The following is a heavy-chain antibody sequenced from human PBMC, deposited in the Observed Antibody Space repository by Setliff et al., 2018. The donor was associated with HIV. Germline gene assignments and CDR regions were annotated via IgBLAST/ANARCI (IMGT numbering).Heavy chain of an antibody. D-gene: IGHD6-13*01. CDR3: ARGRDASTWYLSHFYSYYYLDV. Sequence: SETLSLTCLVFGGPLSGYFWTWIRQTPDKGLEWIGDINHSGTTNYNLSLKSRTTLSLDTSKNQLSLKLTSVVAADTGLYFCARGRDASTWYLSHFYSYYYLDVWGNGTTVTVSS. CDR1: GGPLSGYF. J-gene: IGHJ6*03. CDR2: INHSGTT. V-gene: IGHV4-34*01.